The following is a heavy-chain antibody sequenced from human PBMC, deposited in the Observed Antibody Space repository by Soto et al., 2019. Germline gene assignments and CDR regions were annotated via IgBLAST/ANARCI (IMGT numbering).Heavy chain of an antibody. D-gene: IGHD3-16*01. J-gene: IGHJ6*02. CDR3: ARGGAGYGMDV. V-gene: IGHV4-31*03. CDR2: IYYSGST. CDR1: VGSISSGGYY. Sequence: PSETLSLTCTVSVGSISSGGYYWSWIRPHPGKGLEWIGYIYYSGSTYYNPSLKSRVTISVDTSKNQFSLKLSSVTAADTAVYYCARGGAGYGMDVWGQGTTVTVSS.